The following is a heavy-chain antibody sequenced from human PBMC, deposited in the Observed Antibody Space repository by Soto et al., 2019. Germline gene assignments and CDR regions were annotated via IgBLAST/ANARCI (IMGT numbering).Heavy chain of an antibody. Sequence: EVQLVESGGGLFQPEGSLRLSCEASGFTFSNYWMHWVRQAPGKGLVWVSRINNDGSDPIYADSVKGRFTISRDNAKNTVYLQMNSRRAEDTAVYCWARGYPNYSNFAYWGQGSLVTVSS. CDR2: INNDGSDP. V-gene: IGHV3-74*01. CDR1: GFTFSNYW. D-gene: IGHD2-21*01. CDR3: ARGYPNYSNFAY. J-gene: IGHJ4*02.